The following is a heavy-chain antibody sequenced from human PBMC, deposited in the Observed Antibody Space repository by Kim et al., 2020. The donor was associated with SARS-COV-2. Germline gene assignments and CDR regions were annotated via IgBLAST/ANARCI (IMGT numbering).Heavy chain of an antibody. D-gene: IGHD2-2*01. CDR1: GFTFSSYG. J-gene: IGHJ4*02. CDR2: IWYDGSNK. V-gene: IGHV3-33*01. Sequence: GGSLRLSCAASGFTFSSYGMHWVRQAPGKGLEWVAVIWYDGSNKYYADSVKGRFTISRDNSKNTLYLQMNSLRAEDTAVYYCARGPEGYCSSTSCYESSYYFDYWGQGTLVTVSS. CDR3: ARGPEGYCSSTSCYESSYYFDY.